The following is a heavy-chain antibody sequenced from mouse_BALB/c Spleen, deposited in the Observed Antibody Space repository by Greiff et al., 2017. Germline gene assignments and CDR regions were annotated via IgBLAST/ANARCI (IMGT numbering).Heavy chain of an antibody. Sequence: VQLQQSGAELAKPGASGKMSCKASGYTFTSYWMHWVKQRPGQGLEWIGYINPSTGYTEYNQKFKDKATLTADKSSSTAYMQLSSLTSEDSAVYYCARVGDYYRYDGAWFAYWGQGTLVTVSA. CDR3: ARVGDYYRYDGAWFAY. V-gene: IGHV1-7*01. CDR2: INPSTGYT. D-gene: IGHD2-14*01. CDR1: GYTFTSYW. J-gene: IGHJ3*01.